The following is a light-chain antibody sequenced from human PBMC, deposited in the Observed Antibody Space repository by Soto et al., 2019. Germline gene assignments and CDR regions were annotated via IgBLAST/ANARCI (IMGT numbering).Light chain of an antibody. V-gene: IGLV8-61*01. CDR1: SGSVSTSNY. CDR2: STT. Sequence: QTVVTQEPSFSVSPGGTVTLTCGLTSGSVSTSNYPSWHQQTPGQAPRTLIYSTTTRSSGVPDLFSGSILGNRAALTITGSQADDESDYYCVLYMGSCISLFGGGTKVTVL. J-gene: IGLJ2*01. CDR3: VLYMGSCISL.